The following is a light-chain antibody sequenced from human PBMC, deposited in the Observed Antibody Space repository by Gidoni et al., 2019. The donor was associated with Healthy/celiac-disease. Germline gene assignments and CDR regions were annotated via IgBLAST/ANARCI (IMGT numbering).Light chain of an antibody. CDR2: WAS. CDR3: QQYYSTPPT. CDR1: QSVLYSSNNKNY. V-gene: IGKV4-1*01. Sequence: DILMTQSPDSLAGSLGERATINCKSSQSVLYSSNNKNYLAWYQQKPGPPPKLLIYWASTRESGVPDRFSGSGSGTDFTLTISSLQAEDVAVYYCQQYYSTPPTFGQGTKVEIK. J-gene: IGKJ1*01.